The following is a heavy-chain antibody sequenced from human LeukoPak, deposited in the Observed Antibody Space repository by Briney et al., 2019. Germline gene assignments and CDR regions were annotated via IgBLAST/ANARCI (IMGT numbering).Heavy chain of an antibody. J-gene: IGHJ3*02. Sequence: ASVKVSCKASGFTFTSSAVQWVRQARGQRLEWIGWIVVGSGNTNYAQKFQERVTITRDMSTSTANMELSSLRSEDTAVYYCAADTWSDAFDIWGQETMVTVSS. CDR3: AADTWSDAFDI. D-gene: IGHD2-8*02. CDR1: GFTFTSSA. V-gene: IGHV1-58*01. CDR2: IVVGSGNT.